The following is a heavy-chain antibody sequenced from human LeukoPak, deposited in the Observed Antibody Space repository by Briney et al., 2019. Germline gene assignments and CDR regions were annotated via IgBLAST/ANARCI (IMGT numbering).Heavy chain of an antibody. CDR2: IQYDGSNK. D-gene: IGHD3-3*01. J-gene: IGHJ4*02. CDR3: AKDYLRYDFWSGSYLPVDN. Sequence: GGSLRLSCAASGFTFSHYGMHWVRQAPGKGLEWVAFIQYDGSNKYYAASVRGRFTISRDNSKSTLHLQMNSLRGEDTAVFYCAKDYLRYDFWSGSYLPVDNWGQGTLVTVSS. V-gene: IGHV3-30*02. CDR1: GFTFSHYG.